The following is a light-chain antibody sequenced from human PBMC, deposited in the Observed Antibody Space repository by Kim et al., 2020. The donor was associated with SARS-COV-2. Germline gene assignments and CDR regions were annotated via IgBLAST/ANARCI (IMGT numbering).Light chain of an antibody. V-gene: IGLV1-51*01. CDR1: SSNFESYF. CDR2: DNN. J-gene: IGLJ2*01. Sequence: GQKLILTCSVNSSNFESYFFPWTSPLPGTAPKFVIHDNNKRPSGIPDRFSGSKSGTSATLGITGLQTGDEADYYCGTWDDSLSAVVFGGGTQLTVL. CDR3: GTWDDSLSAVV.